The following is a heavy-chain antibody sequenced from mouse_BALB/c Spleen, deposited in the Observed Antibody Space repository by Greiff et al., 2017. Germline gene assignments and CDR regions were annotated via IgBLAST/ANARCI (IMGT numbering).Heavy chain of an antibody. CDR1: GFTFSDYY. Sequence: EVHLVESGGGLVKPGGSLKLSCAASGFTFSDYYMYWVRQTPEKRLEWVATISDGGSYTYYPDSVKGRFTISRDNAKNTLYLQMSSLKSEDTAMYYCARDYYGSSSYYFDYWGQGTTLTVSS. D-gene: IGHD1-1*01. CDR3: ARDYYGSSSYYFDY. V-gene: IGHV5-4*02. J-gene: IGHJ2*01. CDR2: ISDGGSYT.